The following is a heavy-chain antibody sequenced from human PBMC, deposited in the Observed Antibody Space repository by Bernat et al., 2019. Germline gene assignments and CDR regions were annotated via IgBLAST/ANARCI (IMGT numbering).Heavy chain of an antibody. D-gene: IGHD6-6*01. V-gene: IGHV3-74*01. Sequence: EVQLVEPGGGLVQPGGSLRLSCAASGFTFSSYWMHWVRQAPGKGLDWVSRINRDGSITSYADSVRGRFTISRDNAKNTLFLQMSSLRAEDTAVYYCVRIGYSTSSLGIDYWGQGALVIVSS. CDR1: GFTFSSYW. J-gene: IGHJ4*02. CDR3: VRIGYSTSSLGIDY. CDR2: INRDGSIT.